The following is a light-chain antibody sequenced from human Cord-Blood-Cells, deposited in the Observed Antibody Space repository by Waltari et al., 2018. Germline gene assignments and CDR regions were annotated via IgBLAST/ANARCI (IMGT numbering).Light chain of an antibody. CDR2: EGS. J-gene: IGLJ3*02. CDR1: SLDVGSYNL. CDR3: CSYAGSSTLV. V-gene: IGLV2-23*01. Sequence: QSALTQPASVSGSPGQSITISCTGTSLDVGSYNLVSWYQQHPSKAPKLMIYEGSKRPSGVSNRFSGSKSGNTASLTISVLQAEDEADYYCCSYAGSSTLVFGGGTKLTVL.